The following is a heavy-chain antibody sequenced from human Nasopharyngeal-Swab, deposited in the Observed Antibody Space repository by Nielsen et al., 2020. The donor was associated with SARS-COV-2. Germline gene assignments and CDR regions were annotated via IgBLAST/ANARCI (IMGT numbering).Heavy chain of an antibody. CDR1: GFTFSSYA. D-gene: IGHD5-18*01. CDR3: ARALRKGYSYGYEFDY. Sequence: GESLKISCAASGFTFSSYAMHWVRQAPGKGLEWVAVISYDGSNKYYADSVKGRFTISRDNSKNTLYLQMNSLRAEDTAVYYCARALRKGYSYGYEFDYWGQGTLVTVSS. V-gene: IGHV3-30-3*01. CDR2: ISYDGSNK. J-gene: IGHJ4*02.